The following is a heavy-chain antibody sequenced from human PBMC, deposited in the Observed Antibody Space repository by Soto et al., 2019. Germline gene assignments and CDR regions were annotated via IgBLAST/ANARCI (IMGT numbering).Heavy chain of an antibody. V-gene: IGHV3-7*01. CDR2: INEDGSEK. Sequence: EVQLVESGGGLVQPGGSLRLSCAASGFTFSSHWMTWVRQAPGKGLEWVANINEDGSEKYYVDSVKGRFTISRDNAKNSLYLQMNCLRAEDTALFYCARGDNPEYWGQGTLVTVSS. J-gene: IGHJ4*02. CDR3: ARGDNPEY. CDR1: GFTFSSHW. D-gene: IGHD1-1*01.